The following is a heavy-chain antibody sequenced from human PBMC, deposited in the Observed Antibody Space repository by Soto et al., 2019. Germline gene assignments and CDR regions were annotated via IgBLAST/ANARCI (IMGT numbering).Heavy chain of an antibody. D-gene: IGHD3-10*01. Sequence: ASVKVSCKVSGYTLTELSMHWVRQAPGKGLEWMGGFDPEDGETIYAQKFQGRVTMTEDTSTDTAYMELSSLRSEDTAVYYCAIRSGSYYNWFDPRAREPWSPSPQ. CDR3: AIRSGSYYNWFDP. CDR2: FDPEDGET. CDR1: GYTLTELS. V-gene: IGHV1-24*01. J-gene: IGHJ5*02.